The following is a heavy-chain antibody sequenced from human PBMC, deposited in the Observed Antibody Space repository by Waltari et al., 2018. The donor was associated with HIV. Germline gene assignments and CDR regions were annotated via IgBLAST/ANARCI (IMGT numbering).Heavy chain of an antibody. Sequence: QVRLEQWGAGLLKPSETLSLTCAVYGTSFTGYYWTWIRQSPGGGLQWIGEVDHRGSTHYNPSLKSRVSMSVDTFKHQFSLKLASVTAADTAVYYCANLISMTATDVFDVWGQG. CDR2: VDHRGST. J-gene: IGHJ3*01. CDR3: ANLISMTATDVFDV. V-gene: IGHV4-34*01. D-gene: IGHD2-21*02. CDR1: GTSFTGYY.